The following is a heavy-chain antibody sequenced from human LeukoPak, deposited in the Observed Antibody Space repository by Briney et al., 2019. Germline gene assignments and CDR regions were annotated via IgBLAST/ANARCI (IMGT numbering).Heavy chain of an antibody. Sequence: VASVKVSCKASGYTFTSYDINWVRQATGQGLEWMGWMNPNSGNTGYAQKFRGRVTMTRNTSISTAYMELSGLRSEDTAVYYCAREREFDAFDIWGQGTMVTVSS. D-gene: IGHD3-10*01. CDR2: MNPNSGNT. V-gene: IGHV1-8*01. CDR1: GYTFTSYD. CDR3: AREREFDAFDI. J-gene: IGHJ3*02.